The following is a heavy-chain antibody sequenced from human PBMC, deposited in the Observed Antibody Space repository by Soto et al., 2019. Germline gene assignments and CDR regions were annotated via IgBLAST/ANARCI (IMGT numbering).Heavy chain of an antibody. Sequence: PGGSLRLSCAASGFTFSSYGMHWVRQAPGKGLEWVAVIWYDGSNKYYADSVKGRFTISRDNSKNTLYLQMNSLRAEDTAVYYCARDRKPKERYGASDYWGQGTLVTVSS. D-gene: IGHD4-17*01. CDR1: GFTFSSYG. J-gene: IGHJ4*02. V-gene: IGHV3-33*01. CDR3: ARDRKPKERYGASDY. CDR2: IWYDGSNK.